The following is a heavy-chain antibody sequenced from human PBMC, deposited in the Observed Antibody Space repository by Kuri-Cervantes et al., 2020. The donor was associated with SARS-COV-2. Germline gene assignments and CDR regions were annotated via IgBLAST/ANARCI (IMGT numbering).Heavy chain of an antibody. Sequence: LSLTCAASGFIFSDYFLHWVRQAPGKGLEWVAVISYDASNKYYADSVKGRFTISRDNSKNTLFLQMNSLMAEDTAVYYCARGKQDFDYWGQGTLVTVSS. CDR2: ISYDASNK. CDR1: GFIFSDYF. CDR3: ARGKQDFDY. V-gene: IGHV3-30-3*01. J-gene: IGHJ4*02.